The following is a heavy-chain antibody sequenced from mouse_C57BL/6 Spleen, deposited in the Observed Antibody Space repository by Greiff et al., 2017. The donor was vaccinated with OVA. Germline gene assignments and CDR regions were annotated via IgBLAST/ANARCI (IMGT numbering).Heavy chain of an antibody. Sequence: VKLQQSGPGLVQPSQSLSITCTVSGFSLTSYGVHWVRQSPGKGLEWLGVIWSGGSTDYNAAFISRLSISKDNSKSQVFFKMNSLQADDTAIYYCARGDGSSSFAYWGQGTLVTVSA. V-gene: IGHV2-2*01. CDR1: GFSLTSYG. CDR3: ARGDGSSSFAY. D-gene: IGHD1-1*01. CDR2: IWSGGST. J-gene: IGHJ3*01.